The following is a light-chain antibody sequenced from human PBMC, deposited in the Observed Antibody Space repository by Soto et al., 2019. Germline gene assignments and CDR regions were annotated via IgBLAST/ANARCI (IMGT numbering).Light chain of an antibody. V-gene: IGKV3-15*01. CDR3: LQYYNWPPWT. CDR1: QSVSSN. J-gene: IGKJ1*01. CDR2: GAS. Sequence: EKVMTQSPATLSVSPGERATLSCRASQSVSSNLAWYQQKPGQAPRLLIYGASTRAAGIPARFSGSVSGTEFTLTISSLQSEDFAVYYCLQYYNWPPWTFGQGTKVEIK.